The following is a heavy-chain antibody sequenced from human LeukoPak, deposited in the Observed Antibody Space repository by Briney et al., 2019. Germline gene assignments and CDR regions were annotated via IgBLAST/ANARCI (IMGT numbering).Heavy chain of an antibody. CDR1: GFTFSNYA. D-gene: IGHD6-6*01. J-gene: IGHJ4*02. CDR3: ARRYSSSSLDC. CDR2: ISYDGTNK. V-gene: IGHV3-30*01. Sequence: GGSLRLSCAASGFTFSNYAMHWVRQAPGKGLEWVAVISYDGTNKYYADSVQGRFTISRDNPKNTLYLQMNSLRAEDTAVYYCARRYSSSSLDCWGQGTLVTVSS.